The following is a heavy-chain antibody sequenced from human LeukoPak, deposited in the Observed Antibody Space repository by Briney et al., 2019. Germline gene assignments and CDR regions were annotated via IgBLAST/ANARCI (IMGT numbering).Heavy chain of an antibody. CDR2: ISGSGGST. V-gene: IGHV3-23*01. J-gene: IGHJ6*02. CDR1: GFTFSSYA. CDR3: AKVSSGSYYSPDYYYYGMDV. D-gene: IGHD3-10*01. Sequence: GGSLRLSCAASGFTFSSYAMSWVRQAPGKGLEWVSAISGSGGSTYYADSVKGRFTISRDNSKNTLYLQMNSLRAEDTAVYYCAKVSSGSYYSPDYYYYGMDVWAQGTTVTVSS.